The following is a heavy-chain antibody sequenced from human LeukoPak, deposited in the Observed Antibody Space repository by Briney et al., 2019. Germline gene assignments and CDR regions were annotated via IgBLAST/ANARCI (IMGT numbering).Heavy chain of an antibody. J-gene: IGHJ4*02. CDR3: ARDPGDWKTDY. Sequence: GASVKVSCRAAGYTFTDYYVHWVRQAPGQGLEWMGWMSPNSDYAGYAQKFQGRVTMTRDTSISTAYMELSRLRSDDTAVYHCARDPGDWKTDYWGQGTLVTVSS. D-gene: IGHD2-21*02. V-gene: IGHV1-2*02. CDR2: MSPNSDYA. CDR1: GYTFTDYY.